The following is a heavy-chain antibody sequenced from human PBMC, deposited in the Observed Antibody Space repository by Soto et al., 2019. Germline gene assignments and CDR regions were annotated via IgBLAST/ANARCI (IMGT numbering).Heavy chain of an antibody. CDR3: ARGSNHCSGGSCYSDWFDP. CDR2: MNPNTGNT. J-gene: IGHJ5*02. Sequence: QVQLVQSGAEVKKPGASVRVSCKASGYTFTSSDVYWVRQATGQGLELMGWMNPNTGNTGYAQKFQGRVTMTRNTSISTAYMELSNLRSEDTAVYYCARGSNHCSGGSCYSDWFDPWGQGTPVTVSS. CDR1: GYTFTSSD. D-gene: IGHD2-15*01. V-gene: IGHV1-8*01.